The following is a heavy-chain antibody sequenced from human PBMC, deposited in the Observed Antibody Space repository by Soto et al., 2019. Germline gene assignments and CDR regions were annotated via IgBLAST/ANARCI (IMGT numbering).Heavy chain of an antibody. CDR3: TTSNYYYDSSRYSYDAFDI. Sequence: GGSLRLSCAASGFTFSNAWMNWVRQAPGKGLEWVGRIKSKTDGGTTDYAAPVKGRFTISRDDSKNTLYLQMNSLKTEDTAVYYCTTSNYYYDSSRYSYDAFDIWVQGTMVTVSS. J-gene: IGHJ3*02. CDR2: IKSKTDGGTT. CDR1: GFTFSNAW. D-gene: IGHD3-22*01. V-gene: IGHV3-15*07.